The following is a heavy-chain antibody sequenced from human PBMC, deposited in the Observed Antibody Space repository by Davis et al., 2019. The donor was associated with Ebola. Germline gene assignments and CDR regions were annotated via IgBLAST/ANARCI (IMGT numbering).Heavy chain of an antibody. CDR2: IRSKANSYAT. Sequence: GESLKISCAASGFTFSGSAMHWVRQASGKGLEWVGRIRSKANSYATAYAASVKGRFTISRDDSKNTAYLQMNSLKTEDTAVYYCTRRPYCSGGSCFDYWGQGTLVTVSS. J-gene: IGHJ4*02. CDR1: GFTFSGSA. D-gene: IGHD2-15*01. CDR3: TRRPYCSGGSCFDY. V-gene: IGHV3-73*01.